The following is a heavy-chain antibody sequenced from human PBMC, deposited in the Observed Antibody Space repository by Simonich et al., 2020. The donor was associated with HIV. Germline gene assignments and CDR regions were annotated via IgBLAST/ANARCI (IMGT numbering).Heavy chain of an antibody. D-gene: IGHD2-2*01. Sequence: EVQLVESGGGLVKPGGSLRLSCAASGFTFSSYSMNWVRQAPGKGLEWDSSIRSSSSYIYYADSVKSRFTISRDNAKNSLYLQMNSLRAEDTAVYYCARDGRKGSSTSCSDYWGQGTLVTVSS. CDR1: GFTFSSYS. V-gene: IGHV3-21*01. CDR2: IRSSSSYI. J-gene: IGHJ4*02. CDR3: ARDGRKGSSTSCSDY.